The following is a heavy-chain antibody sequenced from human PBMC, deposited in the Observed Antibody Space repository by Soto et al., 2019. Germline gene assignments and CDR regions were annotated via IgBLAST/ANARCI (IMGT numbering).Heavy chain of an antibody. CDR3: ARAFFGSSPLDY. D-gene: IGHD6-6*01. CDR1: GGSIRTFY. Sequence: SETLSLTCTVAGGSIRTFYWSWIRQPPGKGLEWIGYIHYSGSTNYSPSLKSRVTISVDTSENQFSLKLSSVTTTDTAIYYCARAFFGSSPLDYWGQGILVTVSS. V-gene: IGHV4-59*01. J-gene: IGHJ4*02. CDR2: IHYSGST.